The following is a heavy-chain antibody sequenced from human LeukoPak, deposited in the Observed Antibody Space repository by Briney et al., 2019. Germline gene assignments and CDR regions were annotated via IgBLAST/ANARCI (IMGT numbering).Heavy chain of an antibody. Sequence: PGGSLRLSCAASGFTFNTYSMNWVRQAPGKGLEWVSSISSSSSYIYYADSVKGRFTISRDNAKNSLYLQMNSLRAEDTAVYYCARDRGYTAMVTDYWGQGTLVTVSS. CDR2: ISSSSSYI. V-gene: IGHV3-21*01. CDR1: GFTFNTYS. D-gene: IGHD5-18*01. CDR3: ARDRGYTAMVTDY. J-gene: IGHJ4*02.